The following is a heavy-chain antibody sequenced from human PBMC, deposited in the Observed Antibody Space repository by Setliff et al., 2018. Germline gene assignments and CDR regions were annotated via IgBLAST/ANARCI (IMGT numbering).Heavy chain of an antibody. CDR2: ISAYNDNT. CDR1: GYTLTNYG. Sequence: ASVKVSCKASGYTLTNYGISWVRQAPGQGLEWMGWISAYNDNTNYAQKVQGRVTMTTDTSTSTAYLELTSLRYDDTAVYYCVRGPGPSVVVAIPFDRWGQGTLVTVSS. V-gene: IGHV1-18*01. D-gene: IGHD5-12*01. CDR3: VRGPGPSVVVAIPFDR. J-gene: IGHJ4*02.